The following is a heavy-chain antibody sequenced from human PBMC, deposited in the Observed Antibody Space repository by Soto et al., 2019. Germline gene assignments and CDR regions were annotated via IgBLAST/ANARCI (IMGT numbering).Heavy chain of an antibody. CDR3: ARGEAGYFYYGLDV. J-gene: IGHJ6*02. CDR1: GYIFTDYY. V-gene: IGHV1-2*04. Sequence: QVQLVQSGAEVQKPGASAQVSCKASGYIFTDYYIHWIRQAPGRGLEWMGWINPHSGGTKSAQKFQGWVNMTRDTSTNTVYMELTRLRSDDTAVYYCARGEAGYFYYGLDVWGQGTTVTVSS. CDR2: INPHSGGT.